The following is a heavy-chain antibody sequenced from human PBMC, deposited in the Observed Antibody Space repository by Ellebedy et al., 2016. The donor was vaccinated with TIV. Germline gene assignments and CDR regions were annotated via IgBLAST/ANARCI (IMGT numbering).Heavy chain of an antibody. CDR2: IYYSGST. CDR1: GGPISSGDYY. Sequence: MPSETLSLTCTVSGGPISSGDYYWSWIRQPPGKGLEWIGYIYYSGSTYYNPSLKSRVTISVDTSKNQFSLKLSSVTAAETAVYYCAGYCSGGSCYPVGSYYYYGMDVWGQGTTVTVSS. J-gene: IGHJ6*02. D-gene: IGHD2-15*01. CDR3: AGYCSGGSCYPVGSYYYYGMDV. V-gene: IGHV4-30-4*01.